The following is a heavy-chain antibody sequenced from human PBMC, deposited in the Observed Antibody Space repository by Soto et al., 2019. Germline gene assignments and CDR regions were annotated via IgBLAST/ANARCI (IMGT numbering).Heavy chain of an antibody. CDR2: ISGSGGST. CDR1: GFTFSSYA. D-gene: IGHD5-18*01. Sequence: PGGSLRLSCAASGFTFSSYAMSWVRQAPGKGLEWVSAISGSGGSTYYADSVKGRFTISRDNSKNTLYLQMNSLRAEDTAVYYCAKDTNRGYSYGRDYWGQGTLVTAPQ. J-gene: IGHJ4*02. CDR3: AKDTNRGYSYGRDY. V-gene: IGHV3-23*01.